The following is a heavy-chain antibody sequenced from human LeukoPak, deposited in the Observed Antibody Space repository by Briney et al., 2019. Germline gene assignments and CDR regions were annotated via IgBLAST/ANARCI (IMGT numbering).Heavy chain of an antibody. CDR1: GYTFTDYF. Sequence: ASVKVSCKPSGYTFTDYFLCWVRQAPVQALEWIGWINPNSGGTNYAQKFQGRVTMTRDTSISTAYMDLSRLRSDDTAVYFCARGGLPIYYYYMDVWGKGTTVTASS. D-gene: IGHD4-11*01. J-gene: IGHJ6*03. CDR2: INPNSGGT. V-gene: IGHV1-2*02. CDR3: ARGGLPIYYYYMDV.